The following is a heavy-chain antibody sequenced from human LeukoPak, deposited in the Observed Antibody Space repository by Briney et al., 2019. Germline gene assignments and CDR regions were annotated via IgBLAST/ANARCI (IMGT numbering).Heavy chain of an antibody. CDR3: ARIVGATKGPDY. CDR1: GGSISSYY. V-gene: IGHV4-59*01. CDR2: IYYSGST. Sequence: PSETLSLTCTVSGGSISSYYWSWIRQPPGKGLEWIGYIYYSGSTNYNPSLKSRVTISVDTSKNKFSLKLSSVTAADTAVYYCARIVGATKGPDYWGQGTLVTVS. D-gene: IGHD1-26*01. J-gene: IGHJ4*02.